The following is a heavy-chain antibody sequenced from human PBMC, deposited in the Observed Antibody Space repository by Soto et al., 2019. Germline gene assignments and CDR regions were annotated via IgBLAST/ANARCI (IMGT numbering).Heavy chain of an antibody. V-gene: IGHV3-23*01. CDR1: GFTFSSYA. CDR2: ISGSGGST. J-gene: IGHJ3*02. D-gene: IGHD2-21*01. Sequence: PGGSLRRSCAASGFTFSSYAMSWVRQAPGKGGGWVSAISGSGGSTYYADSVKGRVTISRDNSKNTLYLQMNSLRAEDTAVYYRAKEMSIVALDAFDIWGQGTMVTVSS. CDR3: AKEMSIVALDAFDI.